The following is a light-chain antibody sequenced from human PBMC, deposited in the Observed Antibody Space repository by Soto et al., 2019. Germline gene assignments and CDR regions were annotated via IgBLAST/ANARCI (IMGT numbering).Light chain of an antibody. CDR3: QQLTKYPYT. CDR1: QDISSY. V-gene: IGKV1-9*01. J-gene: IGKJ2*01. Sequence: DIQLTQSPSFLSASVGDRVTITCRASQDISSYVAWYQQSPGKAPKLLIYAASTLQRGVPSRFSGSGSGTEFTLTISTLQPEDFATYYCQQLTKYPYTFGRGTKLDIK. CDR2: AAS.